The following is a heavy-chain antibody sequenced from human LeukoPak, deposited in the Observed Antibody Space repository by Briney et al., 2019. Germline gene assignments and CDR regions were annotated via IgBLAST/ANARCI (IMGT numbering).Heavy chain of an antibody. J-gene: IGHJ4*02. Sequence: GGSLRLSCAASGFTFSSYSMNWVRQAPGKGLEWVSSISSSSSYIYYADSVEGRFTISRDNAKNSLYLQMNSLRAEDTAVYYCAREDDYGDYEWGERDYWGQGTLVTVSS. V-gene: IGHV3-21*01. D-gene: IGHD4-17*01. CDR3: AREDDYGDYEWGERDY. CDR1: GFTFSSYS. CDR2: ISSSSSYI.